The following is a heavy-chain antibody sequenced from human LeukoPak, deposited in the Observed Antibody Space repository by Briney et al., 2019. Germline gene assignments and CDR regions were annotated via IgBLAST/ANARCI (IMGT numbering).Heavy chain of an antibody. V-gene: IGHV3-23*01. CDR2: ISGSGGST. Sequence: GGSLRLSCAASGFTFSSYAMSWVRQAPGKGLEWVSAISGSGGSTYYADSVMGRFTISRDNSKNTLYLQMNSLRAEDTAVYYCAKDPYYYGSGSRDAFDIWGQGTMVTVSS. CDR1: GFTFSSYA. J-gene: IGHJ3*02. D-gene: IGHD3-10*01. CDR3: AKDPYYYGSGSRDAFDI.